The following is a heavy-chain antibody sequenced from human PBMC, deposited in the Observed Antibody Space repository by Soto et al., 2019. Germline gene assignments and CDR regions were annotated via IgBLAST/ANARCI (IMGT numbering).Heavy chain of an antibody. D-gene: IGHD1-1*01. J-gene: IGHJ4*02. CDR1: GGSISSYY. CDR3: ARHNPQDWNGGLDY. Sequence: SETLSLTCTVSGGSISSYYWSWIRQPPGKGLEWIGYIYYSGSTNYNPSLKSRVTISVDTSKNQFSLKLSSVTAADTAVYYCARHNPQDWNGGLDYWGQGTLVTVSS. V-gene: IGHV4-59*08. CDR2: IYYSGST.